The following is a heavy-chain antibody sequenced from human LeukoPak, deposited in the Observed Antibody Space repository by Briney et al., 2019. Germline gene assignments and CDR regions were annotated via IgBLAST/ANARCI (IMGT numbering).Heavy chain of an antibody. CDR3: ARDEGYYFDS. CDR1: GFTFSDYI. Sequence: PGGSLRLSCAASGFTFSDYIMNWVRKAPGKGLEWVASISRNSTYIHYADSVKGRFTISRDNARNSLFLQMNSLRAEDTAIYYCARDEGYYFDSWGQGTQVTVSS. J-gene: IGHJ4*02. CDR2: ISRNSTYI. V-gene: IGHV3-21*01.